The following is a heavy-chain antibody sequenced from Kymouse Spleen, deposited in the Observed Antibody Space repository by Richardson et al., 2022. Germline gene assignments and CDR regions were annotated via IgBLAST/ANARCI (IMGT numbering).Heavy chain of an antibody. CDR2: IYYSGST. Sequence: QLQLQESGPGLVKPSETLSLTCTVSGGSISSSSYYWGWIRQPPGKGLEWIGSIYYSGSTYYNPSLKSRVTISVDTSKNQFSLKLSSVTAADTAVYYCARLNINSGSYYPYYYYYGMDVWGQGTTVTVSS. D-gene: IGHD1-26*01. V-gene: IGHV4-39*01. CDR3: ARLNINSGSYYPYYYYYGMDV. CDR1: GGSISSSSYY. J-gene: IGHJ6*02.